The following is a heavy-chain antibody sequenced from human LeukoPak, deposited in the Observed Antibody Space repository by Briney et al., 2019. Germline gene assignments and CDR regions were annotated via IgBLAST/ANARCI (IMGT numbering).Heavy chain of an antibody. Sequence: SVKVSCKASGGTFISYVISWVRQAPGQGLEWMGGIIPIFGTANYAQKFQGRVTITADESTSTAHMELSSLRSEDTAVYYCARSGGWAYYFDYWGQGTLVTVSS. CDR1: GGTFISYV. D-gene: IGHD6-19*01. V-gene: IGHV1-69*13. CDR3: ARSGGWAYYFDY. J-gene: IGHJ4*02. CDR2: IIPIFGTA.